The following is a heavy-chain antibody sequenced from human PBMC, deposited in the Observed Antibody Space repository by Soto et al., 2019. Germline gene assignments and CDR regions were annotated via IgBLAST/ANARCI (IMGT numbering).Heavy chain of an antibody. V-gene: IGHV3-30*04. CDR2: ISFAGNNK. CDR3: ARDRQKALVVVAATGGFDY. Sequence: GGSLRLSCALSGFTFSSYSMHWVRQDPDMGLEWVAFISFAGNNKYYADSVKGRFTISRDNSNNMLYLEMNSLRPDDTAVYYCARDRQKALVVVAATGGFDYWGQGTPVTVSS. J-gene: IGHJ4*02. CDR1: GFTFSSYS. D-gene: IGHD2-15*01.